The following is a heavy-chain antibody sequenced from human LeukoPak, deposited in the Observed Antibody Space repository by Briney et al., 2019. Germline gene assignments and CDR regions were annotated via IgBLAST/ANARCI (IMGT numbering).Heavy chain of an antibody. D-gene: IGHD3-22*01. J-gene: IGHJ6*02. V-gene: IGHV1-69*13. CDR3: ARDTAYYYDSSGYPLAYYYYGMDV. Sequence: SVKVSCKASGGTFSSYAISWVRQAPGQGLEWMGGIIPIFGTANYAQKFQGRVTITADESTSTAYMELSSLGSEDTAVYYCARDTAYYYDSSGYPLAYYYYGMDVWGQGTTVTVSS. CDR1: GGTFSSYA. CDR2: IIPIFGTA.